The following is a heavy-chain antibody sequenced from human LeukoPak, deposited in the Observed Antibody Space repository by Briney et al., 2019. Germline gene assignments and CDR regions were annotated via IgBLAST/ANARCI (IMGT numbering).Heavy chain of an antibody. D-gene: IGHD6-19*01. CDR3: ARDLCSGWYDY. V-gene: IGHV3-66*02. CDR2: IYSGGRT. Sequence: GGSLRLSCAASGFTDSSNYMRWLRQAPGKGLEGVLVIYSGGRTYLRDSVKGRFTISRDKSKNTLYLQMNSVKAEDSAVYYCARDLCSGWYDYWGQGTLVTVSS. J-gene: IGHJ4*02. CDR1: GFTDSSNY.